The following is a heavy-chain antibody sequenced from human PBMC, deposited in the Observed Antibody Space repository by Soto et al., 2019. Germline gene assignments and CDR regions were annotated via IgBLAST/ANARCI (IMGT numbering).Heavy chain of an antibody. J-gene: IGHJ4*02. D-gene: IGHD3-22*01. CDR3: ARDFWDYYDSSGYYAFDY. CDR2: IIPIFGTA. V-gene: IGHV1-69*13. Sequence: SVKVSCKASGGTFSSYAISWVRQAPGQGLEWMGGIIPIFGTANYAQKFQGRVTITADESTSTAYMELSSLRSEDTAVYYCARDFWDYYDSSGYYAFDYWGQGTLVTVSS. CDR1: GGTFSSYA.